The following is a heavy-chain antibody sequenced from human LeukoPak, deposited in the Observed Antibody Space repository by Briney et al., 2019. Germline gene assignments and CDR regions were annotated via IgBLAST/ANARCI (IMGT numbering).Heavy chain of an antibody. CDR3: AGTYYYDSSGYKVYYYYGMDV. Sequence: KSSETLSLICTVSGGSISSYYWSWIRQPPGKGLEWIGYIYYSGSTNYNPSLKSRVTISVDTSKNQFSLKLSSVTAADTAVYYCAGTYYYDSSGYKVYYYYGMDVWGQGTTVTVSS. V-gene: IGHV4-59*01. CDR1: GGSISSYY. D-gene: IGHD3-22*01. J-gene: IGHJ6*02. CDR2: IYYSGST.